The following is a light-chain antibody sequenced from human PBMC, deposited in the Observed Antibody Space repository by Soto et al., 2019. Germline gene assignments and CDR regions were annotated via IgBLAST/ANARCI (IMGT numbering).Light chain of an antibody. V-gene: IGKV3-20*01. CDR2: GAS. CDR1: QSVSSSY. CDR3: QQYGSSTAT. J-gene: IGKJ1*01. Sequence: EIVLTQSAGTLSLSPGERATLSCRASQSVSSSYLAWYQQKPGQAPRLLIYGASSRATGIPDRFSGSGSGTEFTLTISRLEPADFAVYYCQQYGSSTATFGQGTKVEIK.